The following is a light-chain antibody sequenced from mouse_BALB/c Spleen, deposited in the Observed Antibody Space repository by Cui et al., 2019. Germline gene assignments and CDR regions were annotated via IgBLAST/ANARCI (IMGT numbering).Light chain of an antibody. V-gene: IGKV14-100*01. CDR3: VQYAQFPPT. CDR2: HGT. Sequence: DILMTQSLSSMSVSLGDTVSITCHASQGISSNIGWLQQKPGKSFKGLIYHGTNLEDGVPSRFSGSGSGADYSLTISSLESEDFADYYCVQYAQFPPTFGGGTKLEIK. CDR1: QGISSN. J-gene: IGKJ1*01.